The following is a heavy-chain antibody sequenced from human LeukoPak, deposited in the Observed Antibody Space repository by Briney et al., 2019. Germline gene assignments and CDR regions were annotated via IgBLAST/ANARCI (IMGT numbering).Heavy chain of an antibody. J-gene: IGHJ5*02. CDR2: IYYSGST. V-gene: IGHV4-39*07. Sequence: PSETLSLTCTVSGGSISSSSYYWGWIRQPPGKGLEWIGSIYYSGSTYYNPSLKSRVTISVDTSKNQFSLKLSSVTAADTAVYYCARATADSSSWTNNWFDPWGQGTLVTVSS. CDR3: ARATADSSSWTNNWFDP. CDR1: GGSISSSSYY. D-gene: IGHD6-13*01.